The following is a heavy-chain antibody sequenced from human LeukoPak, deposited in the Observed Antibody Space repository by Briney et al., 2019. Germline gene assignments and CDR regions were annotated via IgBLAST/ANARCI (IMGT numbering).Heavy chain of an antibody. D-gene: IGHD3-22*01. Sequence: GGSLRLSCAASGFTFSSYAMSWVRQAPGKGLEWVSAISGSGGSTYYADSVKGRFTISSDNSKNTLYLQMNSLRAEDTAVYYCAKVTYYYDSSGYADYWGQGTLVTVSS. CDR3: AKVTYYYDSSGYADY. CDR2: ISGSGGST. CDR1: GFTFSSYA. J-gene: IGHJ4*02. V-gene: IGHV3-23*01.